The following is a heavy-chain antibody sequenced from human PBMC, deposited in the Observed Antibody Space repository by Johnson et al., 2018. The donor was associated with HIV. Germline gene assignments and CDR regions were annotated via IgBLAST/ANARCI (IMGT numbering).Heavy chain of an antibody. D-gene: IGHD1-26*01. J-gene: IGHJ3*02. V-gene: IGHV3-30*18. CDR1: GFTFSSYG. CDR2: ISYDGSNK. CDR3: AKDGMGGNYWYALDI. Sequence: QVQLVESGGGVVQPGRSLRLSCAASGFTFSSYGMHWVRQAPGKGLEWVAVISYDGSNKYYTDSVKGRFTISRDNSKNTLYLQMNSLRAEDTAVYYCAKDGMGGNYWYALDIWGQGTMVTVSS.